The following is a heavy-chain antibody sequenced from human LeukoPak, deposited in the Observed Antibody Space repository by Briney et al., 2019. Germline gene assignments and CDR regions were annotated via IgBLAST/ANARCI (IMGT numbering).Heavy chain of an antibody. Sequence: GGSLRLSCTASGFTFGDYAMSWVRQAPGKGLEWVGFIRSKAYGGTTEYAASVKGRFTISRDDSKSIAYLQMNSLKTEDTAVYYCTRGAVRYDSSGYAPLDYWAREPWSPSPQ. CDR2: IRSKAYGGTT. CDR3: TRGAVRYDSSGYAPLDY. V-gene: IGHV3-49*04. D-gene: IGHD3-22*01. J-gene: IGHJ4*02. CDR1: GFTFGDYA.